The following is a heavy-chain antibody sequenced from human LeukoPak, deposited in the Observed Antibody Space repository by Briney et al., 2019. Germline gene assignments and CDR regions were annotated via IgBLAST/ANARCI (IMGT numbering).Heavy chain of an antibody. CDR1: GFTFSSYA. D-gene: IGHD5-24*01. J-gene: IGHJ4*02. V-gene: IGHV5-51*01. CDR2: IYPGDSDT. CDR3: ARLLGDGYNYEALDY. Sequence: GGSLRLSCAASGFTFSSYAMSWVRQAPGKGLEWMGIIYPGDSDTRHSPSFQGQVTISADKSISTAYLQWSSLKASDTAMYYCARLLGDGYNYEALDYWGQGTLVTVSS.